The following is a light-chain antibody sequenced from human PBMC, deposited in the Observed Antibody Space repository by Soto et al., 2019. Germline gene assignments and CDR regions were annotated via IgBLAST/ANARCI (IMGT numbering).Light chain of an antibody. J-gene: IGKJ1*01. CDR2: KAS. CDR3: QHYNSYSEA. CDR1: QTISSC. V-gene: IGKV1-5*03. Sequence: DIQMTQSPSTLSGSVGDIVTITCRASQTISSCLAWDQQKPRKAPKPLIYKASTLKSGVPSRFSGSGSGTEFTLTISSLQPYDFATYYCQHYNSYSEAFGRGTKVDIK.